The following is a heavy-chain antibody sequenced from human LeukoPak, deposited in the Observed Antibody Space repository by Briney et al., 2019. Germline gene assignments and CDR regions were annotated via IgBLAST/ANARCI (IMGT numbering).Heavy chain of an antibody. CDR1: GYTFTSYG. D-gene: IGHD6-19*01. J-gene: IGHJ3*02. CDR2: VSAYNGNT. Sequence: EASVKVSCKASGYTFTSYGISWVRQTPGQGLEWMGWVSAYNGNTNYAQKLQGRATMTTDTSTSTAYMELRSLRSDDTAVYYCARDSAVAGFDAFDIWGQGTMVTVSS. V-gene: IGHV1-18*01. CDR3: ARDSAVAGFDAFDI.